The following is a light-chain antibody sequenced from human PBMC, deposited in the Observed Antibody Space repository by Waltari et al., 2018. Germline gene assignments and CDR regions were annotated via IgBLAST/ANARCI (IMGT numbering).Light chain of an antibody. CDR2: GAS. CDR3: QQSHTTRWT. J-gene: IGKJ1*01. V-gene: IGKV1-39*01. CDR1: QSISRY. Sequence: DIQVTQSPSSLSASVGDSVTITCRASQSISRYLNWYQHKPGKAPKLLLYGASSLQSGVPSRFRGSGSGTDFTLTISSLQPEDFATYFCQQSHTTRWTFGPGTKVEIK.